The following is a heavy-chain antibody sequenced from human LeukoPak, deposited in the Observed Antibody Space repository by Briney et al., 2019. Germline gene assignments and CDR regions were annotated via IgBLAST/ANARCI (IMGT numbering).Heavy chain of an antibody. Sequence: SETLSLTCTVSGGSISSYYWSWIRQPPGKGLEWIGYIYYSGSTNYNPSLKSRVTISVDTSKNQFSLKLSSVTAADTAVYYCARLNVQEAVPDWGQGTLVTVSS. V-gene: IGHV4-59*08. J-gene: IGHJ4*02. CDR1: GGSISSYY. CDR2: IYYSGST. CDR3: ARLNVQEAVPD. D-gene: IGHD6-6*01.